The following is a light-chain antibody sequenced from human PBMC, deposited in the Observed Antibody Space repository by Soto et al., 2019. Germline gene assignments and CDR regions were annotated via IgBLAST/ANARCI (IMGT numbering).Light chain of an antibody. CDR2: AAS. J-gene: IGKJ1*01. Sequence: AIQMTQSPSSLSASVGDRVTITCRASQGIRNDLGWYQQKPGKAPKLLIYAASSLQSGVQSTFSGSGSGTDFTLTISSLQPEDFATYYCLQDYNYPWSFGKGTKVEIK. V-gene: IGKV1-6*01. CDR3: LQDYNYPWS. CDR1: QGIRND.